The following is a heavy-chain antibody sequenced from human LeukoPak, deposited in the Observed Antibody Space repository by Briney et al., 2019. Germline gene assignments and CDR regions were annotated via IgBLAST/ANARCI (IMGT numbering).Heavy chain of an antibody. CDR1: GYTFTNFA. CDR3: ARENYGGNLLLGFDY. V-gene: IGHV1-69*13. J-gene: IGHJ4*02. Sequence: GASVKVSCEASGYTFTNFAFSWVRQAPGQGLEWMGGIIPIFGTANYAQKFQGRVTITADESTSTAYMELSSLRSEDTAVYYCARENYGGNLLLGFDYWGQGTLVTVSS. D-gene: IGHD4-23*01. CDR2: IIPIFGTA.